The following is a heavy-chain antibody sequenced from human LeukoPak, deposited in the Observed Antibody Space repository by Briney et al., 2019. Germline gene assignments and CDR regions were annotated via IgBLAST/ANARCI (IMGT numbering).Heavy chain of an antibody. D-gene: IGHD3-10*01. Sequence: GGSLRLSCAASGFIVSRNYMSWARQAPGKGLEWVSIISSAGATHYTDSVKGRFTISGDTSRTTLYLQMNGLRAEDTAVYYCAKECDYSPGHKFDLWGQGTLVTVSS. J-gene: IGHJ4*02. V-gene: IGHV3-53*01. CDR1: GFIVSRNY. CDR2: ISSAGAT. CDR3: AKECDYSPGHKFDL.